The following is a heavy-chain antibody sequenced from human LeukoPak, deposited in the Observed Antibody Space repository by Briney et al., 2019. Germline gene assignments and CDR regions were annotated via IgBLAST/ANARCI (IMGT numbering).Heavy chain of an antibody. CDR3: AKHFCTGLDCSLFDS. CDR1: GFTISNYG. D-gene: IGHD3/OR15-3a*01. Sequence: GGSLRLSCAASGFTISNYGVSWVRQAPGKGLEWISGIRSAVDTTHYADSVKGRFIISRDNSKNTLSLQLDSLRPEDTALYYCAKHFCTGLDCSLFDSWGQGTLVTVSP. CDR2: IRSAVDTT. J-gene: IGHJ4*02. V-gene: IGHV3-23*01.